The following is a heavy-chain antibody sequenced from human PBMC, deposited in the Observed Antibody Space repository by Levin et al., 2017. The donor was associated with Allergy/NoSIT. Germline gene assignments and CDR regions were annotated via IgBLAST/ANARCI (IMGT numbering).Heavy chain of an antibody. D-gene: IGHD3-10*01. CDR2: IYWDDDK. CDR3: ARRYYYGSGSRPIDY. J-gene: IGHJ4*02. V-gene: IGHV2-5*02. CDR1: GFSLSTSGVG. Sequence: VSGPTLVKPTQTLTLTCTFSGFSLSTSGVGVGWIRQPPGKALEWLALIYWDDDKRYSPSLKSRLTITKDTSKNQVVLTMTNMDPVDTATYYCARRYYYGSGSRPIDYWGQGTLVTVSS.